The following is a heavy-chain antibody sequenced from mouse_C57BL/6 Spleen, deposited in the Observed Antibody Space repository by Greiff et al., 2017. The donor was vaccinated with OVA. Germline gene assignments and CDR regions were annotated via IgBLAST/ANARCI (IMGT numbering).Heavy chain of an antibody. Sequence: VKLMESGPELVKPGASVKISCKASGYTFTDYYINWVKQRPGQGLEWIGWIFPGSGSTYYNEKFKGKATLTVDKSSSTAYMLLSSLTSEDSAVYFGARSFTTVVDWYFDVWGTGTTVTVSS. V-gene: IGHV1-75*01. CDR2: IFPGSGST. CDR3: ARSFTTVVDWYFDV. J-gene: IGHJ1*03. D-gene: IGHD1-1*01. CDR1: GYTFTDYY.